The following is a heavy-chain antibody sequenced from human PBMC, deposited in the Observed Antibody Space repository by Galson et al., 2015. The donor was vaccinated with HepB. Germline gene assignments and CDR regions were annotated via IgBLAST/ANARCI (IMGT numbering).Heavy chain of an antibody. V-gene: IGHV3-30*04. CDR2: ISYDGSNK. J-gene: IGHJ2*01. CDR1: GFPFSSYA. Sequence: LRLSCAASGFPFSSYAMHWVRQAPGKGLEWVAVISYDGSNKYYADSVKGRFTISRDNSKNTLYLQMNSLRAEDTAVYYCARDTGYSSGWYSYWYFDLWGRGTLVTVSS. CDR3: ARDTGYSSGWYSYWYFDL. D-gene: IGHD6-19*01.